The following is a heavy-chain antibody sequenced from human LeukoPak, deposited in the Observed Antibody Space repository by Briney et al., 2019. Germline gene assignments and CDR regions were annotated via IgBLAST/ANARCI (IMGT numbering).Heavy chain of an antibody. Sequence: GGSLRLSCAASGFTFSDHAMHWVRQAPGKGLEWVSAVGIAADTFYPGSVKGRFAISRENAKNSLYLQMNSLRVEDTAVYYCVRQKKSHGNFDYWGQGTLVTVSS. CDR1: GFTFSDHA. D-gene: IGHD1-26*01. CDR3: VRQKKSHGNFDY. V-gene: IGHV3-13*01. J-gene: IGHJ4*02. CDR2: VGIAADT.